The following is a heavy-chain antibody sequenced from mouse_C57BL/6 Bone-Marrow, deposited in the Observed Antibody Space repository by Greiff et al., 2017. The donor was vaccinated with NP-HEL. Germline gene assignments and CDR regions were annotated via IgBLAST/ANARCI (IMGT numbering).Heavy chain of an antibody. Sequence: QVQLKESGPELVKPGASVKISCKASGYAFSSSWMNWVKQRPGKGLEWIGRIYPGDGDTNYNGKFKGKATLTADKSSSTAYMQLSSLTSEDSAVYFCARSYYGNYGDYFDYWGQGTTLTVSS. J-gene: IGHJ2*01. CDR2: IYPGDGDT. CDR3: ARSYYGNYGDYFDY. V-gene: IGHV1-82*01. D-gene: IGHD2-10*01. CDR1: GYAFSSSW.